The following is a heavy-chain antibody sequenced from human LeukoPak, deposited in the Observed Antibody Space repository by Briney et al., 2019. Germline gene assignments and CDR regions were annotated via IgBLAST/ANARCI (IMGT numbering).Heavy chain of an antibody. J-gene: IGHJ6*02. Sequence: ASVKVSCKASGYTFTSYGISWVRQAPGQGLEWMGWISAYNGNTNYAQKPQGRVTMTTDTSTSTAYMELRSLRSDDTAVYYCARVADEHDYGDLRYYYYGMDVWGQGTTVTVSS. D-gene: IGHD4-17*01. CDR1: GYTFTSYG. CDR2: ISAYNGNT. V-gene: IGHV1-18*01. CDR3: ARVADEHDYGDLRYYYYGMDV.